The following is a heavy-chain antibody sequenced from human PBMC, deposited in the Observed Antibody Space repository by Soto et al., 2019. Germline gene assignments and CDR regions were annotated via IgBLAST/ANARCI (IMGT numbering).Heavy chain of an antibody. V-gene: IGHV2-70*01. J-gene: IGHJ6*02. CDR3: ARSIAASGTGGKYYYYYGMDV. Sequence: SGPTLVNPTQTLTLTCTFSGFSLSTSGMCVSWISQPPGKALERLALIDWDDDKYYSTSLKTRLTIPKDTSKNQAVLTMTNMDPVDTATYYCARSIAASGTGGKYYYYYGMDVWGQGTTVTVSS. CDR1: GFSLSTSGMC. CDR2: IDWDDDK. D-gene: IGHD6-13*01.